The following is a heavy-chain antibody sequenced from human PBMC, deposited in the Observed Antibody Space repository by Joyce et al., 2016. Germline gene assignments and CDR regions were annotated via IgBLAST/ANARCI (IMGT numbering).Heavy chain of an antibody. J-gene: IGHJ4*02. CDR1: EITFSSYA. V-gene: IGHV3-23*01. CDR3: ATLPRALGGVLVVR. D-gene: IGHD3-16*01. CDR2: ISGRGGST. Sequence: EVQILESGGGLVQPGGSLRLSCAASEITFSSYALSWVRQAPGKGLERISAISGRGGSTYFADAVEGRFTISRDNSRNTLYLQMNNLRVEDTAVYYCATLPRALGGVLVVRWGQGTLVTISS.